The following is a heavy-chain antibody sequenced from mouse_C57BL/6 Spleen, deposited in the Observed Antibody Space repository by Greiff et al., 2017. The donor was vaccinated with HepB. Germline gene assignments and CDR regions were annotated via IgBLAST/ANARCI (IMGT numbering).Heavy chain of an antibody. CDR1: GFTFSSYG. CDR3: ARQAYYSNYVGY. D-gene: IGHD2-5*01. V-gene: IGHV5-6*01. Sequence: EVKLMESGGDLVKPGGSLKLSCAASGFTFSSYGMSWVRQTPDKRLEWVATISSGGSYTYYPDSVKGRFTISRDNAKNTLYLQMSSLKSEDTAMYYCARQAYYSNYVGYWGQGTTLTVSS. J-gene: IGHJ2*01. CDR2: ISSGGSYT.